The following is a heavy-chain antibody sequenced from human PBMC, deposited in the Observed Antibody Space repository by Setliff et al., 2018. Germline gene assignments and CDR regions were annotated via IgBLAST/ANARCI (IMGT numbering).Heavy chain of an antibody. CDR3: ARARDGIDFDYFDY. CDR1: GGSFSGYF. J-gene: IGHJ4*02. V-gene: IGHV4-34*01. Sequence: SETLSLTCAVYGGSFSGYFWSWIRQSPGRGLEWIGEINDRGSTHYNPSLKSRVTISVDTSKNQFSLKLTSVTAADTAVYYCARARDGIDFDYFDYWGRGTPVTVSS. CDR2: INDRGST.